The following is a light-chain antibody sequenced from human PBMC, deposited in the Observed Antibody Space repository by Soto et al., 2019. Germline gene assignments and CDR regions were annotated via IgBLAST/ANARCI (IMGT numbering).Light chain of an antibody. Sequence: EIVLTQSPGTLSLSPGERATLSCRASQSVSSSYLAWYQRKPGQTPRLLIYGASSRANGIPDRFSGSGSGTDFTLTISRLEPXXFAXXXXXXXGSSPLTFGGGTKVDIK. CDR1: QSVSSSY. CDR3: XXXGSSPLT. V-gene: IGKV3-20*01. J-gene: IGKJ4*01. CDR2: GAS.